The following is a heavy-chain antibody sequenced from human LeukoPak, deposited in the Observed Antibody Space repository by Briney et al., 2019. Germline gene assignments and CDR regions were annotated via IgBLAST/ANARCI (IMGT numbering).Heavy chain of an antibody. CDR3: ARDGDSSGWNPYFDY. CDR2: IYTSGST. Sequence: SETLSLTCTVSGGSISSYYWSWIRQPAGKGLEWIGRIYTSGSTNYNPSIKSRVTMSVDTSKNQFSLKLSSVTAADTAVYYCARDGDSSGWNPYFDYWGQGTLVTVSS. D-gene: IGHD6-19*01. V-gene: IGHV4-4*07. CDR1: GGSISSYY. J-gene: IGHJ4*02.